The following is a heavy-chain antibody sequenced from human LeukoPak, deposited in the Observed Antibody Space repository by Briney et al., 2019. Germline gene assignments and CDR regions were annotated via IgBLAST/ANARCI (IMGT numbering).Heavy chain of an antibody. CDR3: AKRMDIVVVPAADFDY. CDR2: IRYDGSNK. Sequence: PGGSLRLSCAASGFTFSSYGMHWVRQAPGKGLEWVAFIRYDGSNKYYEDSVKGRFTISRDNSKTPLYLQMTSLRAEDTAVYYCAKRMDIVVVPAADFDYWGQGTLVTVSS. V-gene: IGHV3-30*02. CDR1: GFTFSSYG. D-gene: IGHD2-2*03. J-gene: IGHJ4*02.